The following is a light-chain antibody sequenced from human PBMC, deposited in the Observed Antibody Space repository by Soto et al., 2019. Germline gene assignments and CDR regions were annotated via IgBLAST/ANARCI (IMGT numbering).Light chain of an antibody. CDR1: SSNIGARYD. J-gene: IGLJ2*01. CDR3: QSYDSSLNAVV. CDR2: GNS. V-gene: IGLV1-40*01. Sequence: QSVLTQPPSVSGAPGQRVTISCTGSSSNIGARYDVHWYQQLPGTAPKLLIYGNSNRPSGVPDRFSGSKSGTSASLAITGLQAVDEADYYCQSYDSSLNAVVFGGGTKLTVL.